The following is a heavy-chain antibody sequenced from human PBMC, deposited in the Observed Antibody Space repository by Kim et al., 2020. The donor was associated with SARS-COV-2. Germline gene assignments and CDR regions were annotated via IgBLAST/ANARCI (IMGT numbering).Heavy chain of an antibody. Sequence: GGSLRLSCAASGFTFSSYAMHWVRQAPGKGLEWVAVISYDGSNKYYADSVKGRFTISRDNSKNTLYLQMNSLRAEDTAVYYCAREYYDSSGYYQHWYFDLWGRGTLGTVSS. V-gene: IGHV3-30*04. D-gene: IGHD3-22*01. CDR2: ISYDGSNK. CDR1: GFTFSSYA. CDR3: AREYYDSSGYYQHWYFDL. J-gene: IGHJ2*01.